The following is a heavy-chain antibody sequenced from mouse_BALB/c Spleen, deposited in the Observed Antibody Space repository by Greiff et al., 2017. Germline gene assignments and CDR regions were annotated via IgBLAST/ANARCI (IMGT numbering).Heavy chain of an antibody. V-gene: IGHV1-12*01. CDR3: ARRYGGFFDY. CDR2: IYPGNGDT. Sequence: QVQLQQPGAELVKPGASVKMSCKASGYTFTSYNMHWVKQTPGQGLEWIGAIYPGNGDTSYNQKFKGKATLTADKSSSTAYMQLSSLTSEDSAVYYCARRYGGFFDYWGQGTTLTVSS. CDR1: GYTFTSYN. J-gene: IGHJ2*01. D-gene: IGHD2-14*01.